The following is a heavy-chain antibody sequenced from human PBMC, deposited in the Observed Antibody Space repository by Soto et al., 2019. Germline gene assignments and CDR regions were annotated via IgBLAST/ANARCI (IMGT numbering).Heavy chain of an antibody. J-gene: IGHJ4*02. D-gene: IGHD5-18*01. CDR3: VRDYGYYVFEY. Sequence: EVELVESGGGLVQPGGSLRLSCAASGFTFSHHWMGWVRQAPGKGLEWLATINQDGSQKYYVDSVKGRFTISRDNAPNSVYLQMNSLGAEDPAVYFCVRDYGYYVFEYWGQGTLVAVSS. CDR1: GFTFSHHW. CDR2: INQDGSQK. V-gene: IGHV3-7*01.